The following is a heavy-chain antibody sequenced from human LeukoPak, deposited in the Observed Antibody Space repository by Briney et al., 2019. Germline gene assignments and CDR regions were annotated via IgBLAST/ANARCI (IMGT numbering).Heavy chain of an antibody. CDR1: GGSISSYY. D-gene: IGHD3-22*01. J-gene: IGHJ4*02. CDR2: IYYSGST. CDR3: ARVDDSSGYYYDY. V-gene: IGHV4-59*01. Sequence: SETLSLTCTVSGGSISSYYWSWIRRPPGKGLEWIGYIYYSGSTNYNPSLKSRVTISVDTSKNQFSLKLSSVTAADTAVYYCARVDDSSGYYYDYWGQGTLVTVSS.